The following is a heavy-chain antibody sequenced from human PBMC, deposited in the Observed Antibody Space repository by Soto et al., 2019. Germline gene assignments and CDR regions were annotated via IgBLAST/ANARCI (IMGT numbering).Heavy chain of an antibody. CDR3: ARDRIQLRLGKYSFNAMDV. J-gene: IGHJ6*02. D-gene: IGHD3-16*01. CDR1: GGTFSDFA. V-gene: IGHV1-69*06. Sequence: QVQLVQSGAEMRKPGSSLRVSCKASGGTFSDFAFSWVLQAPGQGLEWMGGIVPRFGSPNYAQKFGGRVTITADTSTSTVYMELSSLRFDDTAVYFCARDRIQLRLGKYSFNAMDVWGQGTTITVSS. CDR2: IVPRFGSP.